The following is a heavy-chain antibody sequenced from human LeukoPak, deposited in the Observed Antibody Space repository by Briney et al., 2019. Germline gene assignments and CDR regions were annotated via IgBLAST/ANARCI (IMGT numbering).Heavy chain of an antibody. CDR1: GFTFSTYG. J-gene: IGHJ3*02. Sequence: GRSLRLSCAASGFTFSTYGMHWVRQAPGKGLEWVAVISYDGSNKYYADSVKGRFTIPRDNSKNTLYLQMNSLRAEDTALYYCAKAGGSGYYNDAFDIWGQGTMVTVSS. CDR2: ISYDGSNK. D-gene: IGHD3-22*01. V-gene: IGHV3-30*18. CDR3: AKAGGSGYYNDAFDI.